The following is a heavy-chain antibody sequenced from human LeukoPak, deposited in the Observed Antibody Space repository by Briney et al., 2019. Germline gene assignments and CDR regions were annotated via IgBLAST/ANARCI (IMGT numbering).Heavy chain of an antibody. Sequence: ASVKVSCKASGYTFTSYGISWVRQAPGQGLEWMGWINTNTGNPTYAQGFTGRFVFSLDTSVSTAYLQISSLKAEDTAMYYCARGGGYSGSNAYYGMDVWGQGTTVTVSS. J-gene: IGHJ6*02. CDR2: INTNTGNP. CDR3: ARGGGYSGSNAYYGMDV. CDR1: GYTFTSYG. V-gene: IGHV7-4-1*02. D-gene: IGHD5-12*01.